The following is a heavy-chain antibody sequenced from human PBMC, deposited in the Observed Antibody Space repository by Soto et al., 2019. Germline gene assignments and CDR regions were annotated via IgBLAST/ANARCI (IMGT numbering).Heavy chain of an antibody. CDR2: ISWNSGSI. V-gene: IGHV3-9*01. CDR1: GFTFDDYA. Sequence: GGSLILSCAASGFTFDDYAMHWVRQAPGKGLEWVSGISWNSGSIGYADSVKGRFTISRDNAKNSLYLQMNSLRAEDTALYYCAKDLIRGTGDAFDRWGQGTMVTV. J-gene: IGHJ3*02. D-gene: IGHD2-15*01. CDR3: AKDLIRGTGDAFDR.